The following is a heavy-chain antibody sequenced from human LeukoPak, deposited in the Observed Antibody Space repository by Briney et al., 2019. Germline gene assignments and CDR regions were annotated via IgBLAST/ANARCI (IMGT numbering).Heavy chain of an antibody. CDR1: GFTFSGSA. Sequence: GGSLRLSCAASGFTFSGSAMSWVRQAPGKGLEWVSLISFSGGGTYYADSVKGRFTISRDNSKDTLYLQMNDLRAEDTAMYYCAREISRFGIWGQGTLVTVSS. CDR3: AREISRFGI. D-gene: IGHD3-16*01. CDR2: ISFSGGGT. J-gene: IGHJ4*02. V-gene: IGHV3-23*01.